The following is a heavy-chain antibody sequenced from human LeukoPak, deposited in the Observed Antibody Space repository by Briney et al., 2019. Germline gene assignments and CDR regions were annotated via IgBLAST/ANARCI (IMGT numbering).Heavy chain of an antibody. CDR1: GFTFGNYA. CDR2: ISGSGGST. Sequence: PGGSLRLSCAASGFTFGNYAMSWVRQAPGKGLEWVSAISGSGGSTHYADSVKGRFTISRDNSKNTLYLQMNSLRAEDTAVYYCAKPSGGLYFDYWGQGTLVTVSS. D-gene: IGHD3-16*01. CDR3: AKPSGGLYFDY. J-gene: IGHJ4*02. V-gene: IGHV3-23*01.